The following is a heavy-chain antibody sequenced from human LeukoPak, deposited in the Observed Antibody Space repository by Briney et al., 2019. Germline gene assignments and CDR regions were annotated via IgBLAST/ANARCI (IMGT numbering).Heavy chain of an antibody. V-gene: IGHV3-7*01. J-gene: IGHJ6*04. Sequence: GGCLRLSCALSGFTPSSYWMGWVRQAPGKGLEWVANIKQVGSEKYYVDSVKGRFTISRDNAKNSLYLQMNSLRAEDTAVYYCAELGITMIGGVWGKGTTVTISS. D-gene: IGHD3-10*02. CDR3: AELGITMIGGV. CDR2: IKQVGSEK. CDR1: GFTPSSYW.